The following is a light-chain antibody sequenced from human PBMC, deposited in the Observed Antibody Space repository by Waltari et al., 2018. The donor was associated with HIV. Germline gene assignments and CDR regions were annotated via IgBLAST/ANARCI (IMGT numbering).Light chain of an antibody. V-gene: IGLV1-47*01. J-gene: IGLJ2*01. Sequence: QSVLTQPPSASGTPGQRVTISCSGSSSNIGSNYVYWSQHLPGTTPKLLIYSDTQRPSSVPDRFSGSKSGTSASLAISGLRSEDEADYYCAAWDDSLSPHVVFGAGTKLTVL. CDR2: SDT. CDR1: SSNIGSNY. CDR3: AAWDDSLSPHVV.